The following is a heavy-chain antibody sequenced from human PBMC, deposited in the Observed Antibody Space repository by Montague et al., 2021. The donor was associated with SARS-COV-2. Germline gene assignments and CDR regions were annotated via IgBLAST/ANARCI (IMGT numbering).Heavy chain of an antibody. J-gene: IGHJ3*02. CDR2: INHRGTT. D-gene: IGHD3-9*01. CDR3: AKTGGFSEILADYDNPRDVPVRHRQREGQPPRRAFDI. V-gene: IGHV4-34*01. Sequence: SETLSLTCAVYGGSFSGSFWTWIRQPPGKGLEWLGEINHRGTTKYNPSVESRVLMSVDTSKNQFALRLTSVTVADTAVYYCAKTGGFSEILADYDNPRDVPVRHRQREGQPPRRAFDIWGQGQLATAAS. CDR1: GGSFSGSF.